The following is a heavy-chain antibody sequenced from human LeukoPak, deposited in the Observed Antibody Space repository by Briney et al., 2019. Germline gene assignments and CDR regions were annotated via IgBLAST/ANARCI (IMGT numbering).Heavy chain of an antibody. V-gene: IGHV3-33*01. CDR2: IWYDGSNK. CDR3: ARENVANPLAGFDP. D-gene: IGHD4/OR15-4a*01. Sequence: GGSLRLSCAASGFTFSSHGMHWVRQAPGKGLEWVAVIWYDGSNKYYADSVKGRFTISRDNSKNTLYLQMNSLRAEDTAVYYCARENVANPLAGFDPWGQGTLVTVSS. CDR1: GFTFSSHG. J-gene: IGHJ5*02.